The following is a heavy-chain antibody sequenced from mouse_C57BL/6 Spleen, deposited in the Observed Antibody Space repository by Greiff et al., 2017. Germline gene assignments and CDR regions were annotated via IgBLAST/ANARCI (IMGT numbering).Heavy chain of an antibody. J-gene: IGHJ4*01. Sequence: QVQLQQSGAELAKPGASVKLSCKASGYTFTSYWMHWVKQRPGQGLEWIGYINPSSGYTKYNQKFKDKATLTAYKSSSTAYMQLSSLTYEDSAVYYCARSPDGYYDAMDYWGQGTSVTVSS. D-gene: IGHD2-3*01. CDR3: ARSPDGYYDAMDY. V-gene: IGHV1-7*01. CDR1: GYTFTSYW. CDR2: INPSSGYT.